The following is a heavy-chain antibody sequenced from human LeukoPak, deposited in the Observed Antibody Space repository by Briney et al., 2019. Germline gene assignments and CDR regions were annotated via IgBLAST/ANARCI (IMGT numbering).Heavy chain of an antibody. CDR1: GGSISSSNW. D-gene: IGHD3-10*01. J-gene: IGHJ4*02. CDR3: ARRIGVGDYFDY. Sequence: SSETLSLTCAVSGGSISSSNWWSWVRQPPGKGLEWIGEIYHSGSTNYNPSLKSRVTISVDTSKNQFSLKLSSVTAADTAVYYCARRIGVGDYFDYWGQGTLVTVSS. V-gene: IGHV4-4*02. CDR2: IYHSGST.